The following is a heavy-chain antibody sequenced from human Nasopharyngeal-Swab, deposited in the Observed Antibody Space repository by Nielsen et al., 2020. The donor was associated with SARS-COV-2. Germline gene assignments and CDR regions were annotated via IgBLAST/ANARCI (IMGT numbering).Heavy chain of an antibody. D-gene: IGHD3-3*01. V-gene: IGHV4-59*01. CDR2: IYYSGST. Sequence: SEILSLTCTVSGGSISSYYWSWIRQPPGKGLEWIGYIYYSGSTNYNPSLKSRVTISVDTSKNQFSLKLSSVTAADTAVYYCAREMYYDFWSGYYTGGYYFDYWGQGTLVTVSS. CDR3: AREMYYDFWSGYYTGGYYFDY. J-gene: IGHJ4*02. CDR1: GGSISSYY.